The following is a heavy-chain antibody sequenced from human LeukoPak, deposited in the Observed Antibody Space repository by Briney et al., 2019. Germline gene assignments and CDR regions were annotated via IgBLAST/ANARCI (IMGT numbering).Heavy chain of an antibody. Sequence: ASVKDSCKASGGAFSSYASSWVRQAPGQGLEWMGGIIPIFGTANYAQKFQGRVTITADESTSKAYMELSSLRSEDTAVYYCGGGYIWNYGVDYWGQGTLVTVSS. CDR2: IIPIFGTA. J-gene: IGHJ4*02. CDR1: GGAFSSYA. CDR3: GGGYIWNYGVDY. V-gene: IGHV1-69*01. D-gene: IGHD1-7*01.